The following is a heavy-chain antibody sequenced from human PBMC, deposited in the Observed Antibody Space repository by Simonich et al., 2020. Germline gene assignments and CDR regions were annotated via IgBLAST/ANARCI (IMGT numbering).Heavy chain of an antibody. CDR3: ARDLRGSYYYYYYMDV. D-gene: IGHD1-26*01. CDR1: GYTFTGYY. J-gene: IGHJ6*03. CDR2: INPNSGGT. Sequence: QVQLVQSGAEVKKPGASVKVSCKASGYTFTGYYMHWVRQAPGQGLEWMGTINPNSGGTNYEQKFQGRVTMTRDTSISTAYMELSRLRSDDTAVYYCARDLRGSYYYYYYMDVWGKGTTVTVSS. V-gene: IGHV1-2*02.